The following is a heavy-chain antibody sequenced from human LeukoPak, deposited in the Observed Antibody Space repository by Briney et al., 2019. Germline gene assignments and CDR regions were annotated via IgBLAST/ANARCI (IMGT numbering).Heavy chain of an antibody. CDR3: ARASPVLLWFGVQDYCYYMDV. Sequence: GASVKVSCKASGGTFSSYAISWVRQAPGQGLEWMGGIIPIFGTANYAQKFQGRVTITADKSTSTAYMELSSLRSEDTAVYYCARASPVLLWFGVQDYCYYMDVWGKGTTVTVSS. CDR2: IIPIFGTA. D-gene: IGHD3-10*01. V-gene: IGHV1-69*06. J-gene: IGHJ6*03. CDR1: GGTFSSYA.